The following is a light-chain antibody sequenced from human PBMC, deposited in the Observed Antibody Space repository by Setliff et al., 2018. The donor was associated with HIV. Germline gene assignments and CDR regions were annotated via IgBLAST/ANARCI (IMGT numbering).Light chain of an antibody. CDR2: DVS. CDR3: SSYTSTSTLVV. V-gene: IGLV2-14*03. J-gene: IGLJ1*01. CDR1: SSDVGGYNY. Sequence: QSVLAQPASVSGSPGQSTTISCTGTSSDVGGYNYVSWYQQHPGKAPKLRIYDVSNRPSGVSNRFSGSKSGNTASLTIPGLQAEDEADYYCSSYTSTSTLVVFGTGTKVTVL.